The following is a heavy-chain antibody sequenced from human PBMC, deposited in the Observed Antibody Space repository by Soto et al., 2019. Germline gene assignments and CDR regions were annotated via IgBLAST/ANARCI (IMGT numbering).Heavy chain of an antibody. CDR3: ARFFGSGFDY. CDR2: ISTSGATR. J-gene: IGHJ4*02. Sequence: EVQLVESGGGLVQPGGSLRLSCVASGFTFSTASMNWVRQAPGKGLEWVAHISTSGATRYYADSVTGRFTISRDNAKTSLYLQMDSLRNEDTAVYYCARFFGSGFDYWGQGTLVTVSS. D-gene: IGHD6-19*01. CDR1: GFTFSTAS. V-gene: IGHV3-48*02.